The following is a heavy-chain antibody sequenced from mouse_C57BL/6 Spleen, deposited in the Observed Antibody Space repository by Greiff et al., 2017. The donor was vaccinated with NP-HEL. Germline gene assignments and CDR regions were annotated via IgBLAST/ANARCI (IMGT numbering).Heavy chain of an antibody. CDR1: GYAFSSSW. CDR3: ARSYDGYSGY. J-gene: IGHJ2*01. V-gene: IGHV1-82*01. D-gene: IGHD2-3*01. CDR2: IYPGDGDT. Sequence: VKLMESGPELVKPGASVKISCKASGYAFSSSWMNWVKQRPGKGLEWIGRIYPGDGDTNYNGKFKGKATLTADKSSSTAYMQLSSLTSEDSAVYFCARSYDGYSGYWGQGTTLTVSS.